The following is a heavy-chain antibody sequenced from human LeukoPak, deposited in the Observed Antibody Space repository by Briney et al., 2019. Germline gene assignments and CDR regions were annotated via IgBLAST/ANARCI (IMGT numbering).Heavy chain of an antibody. CDR3: ARHRGSPSTDYYYMDV. D-gene: IGHD3-16*01. CDR1: GGSISSSSYY. CDR2: IYYSGST. V-gene: IGHV4-39*01. Sequence: SETLSLTCTVSGGSISSSSYYWGWIRQPPGKGLEWIGSIYYSGSTYYNPSLKSRVTISVDTSKNQFSLKLSSVTAADTAVYYCARHRGSPSTDYYYMDVWGKGTTVTVSS. J-gene: IGHJ6*03.